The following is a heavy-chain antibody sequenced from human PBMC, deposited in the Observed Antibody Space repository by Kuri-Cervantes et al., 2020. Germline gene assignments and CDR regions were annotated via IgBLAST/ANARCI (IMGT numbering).Heavy chain of an antibody. D-gene: IGHD2-8*02. CDR3: AREILGDYFDY. Sequence: ASVKVSCKASGYTFTGYYMHWVRQAPGQGLEWMGWINPNSGGTNYAQKFQGWVTTTRDTSISTAYMELSRLRSDDTAVYYCAREILGDYFDYWGQGTLVTVSS. J-gene: IGHJ4*02. CDR1: GYTFTGYY. CDR2: INPNSGGT. V-gene: IGHV1-2*04.